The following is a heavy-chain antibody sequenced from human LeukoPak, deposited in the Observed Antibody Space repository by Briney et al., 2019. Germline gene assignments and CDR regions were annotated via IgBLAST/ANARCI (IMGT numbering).Heavy chain of an antibody. CDR1: GGSISSGDYF. V-gene: IGHV4-30-4*01. J-gene: IGHJ6*02. Sequence: SEALSLNCIVSGGSISSGDYFWSWIRQPPGKGPEWIGYIYYSGSTYSNPSLKSRVTISVDTSKNQFSLKLSSVTAADTAVYYCARAYCSGGSCYRAYYYGMDVWGQGTTVTVSS. CDR3: ARAYCSGGSCYRAYYYGMDV. CDR2: IYYSGST. D-gene: IGHD2-15*01.